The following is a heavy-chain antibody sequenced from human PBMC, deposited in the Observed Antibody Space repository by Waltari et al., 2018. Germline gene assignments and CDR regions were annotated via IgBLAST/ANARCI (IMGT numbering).Heavy chain of an antibody. J-gene: IGHJ4*02. CDR2: INHSGST. CDR1: GGSFSGYY. Sequence: QVQLQQWGAGLLKPSETLSLTCAVYGGSFSGYYWSWMLQPPGKGLEWIGEINHSGSTNYNPSLKSRVTISVDTSKNQFSLKLSSVTAADTAVYYCARSKPYYYGSGSSTNFDYWGQGTLVTVSS. V-gene: IGHV4-34*01. D-gene: IGHD3-10*01. CDR3: ARSKPYYYGSGSSTNFDY.